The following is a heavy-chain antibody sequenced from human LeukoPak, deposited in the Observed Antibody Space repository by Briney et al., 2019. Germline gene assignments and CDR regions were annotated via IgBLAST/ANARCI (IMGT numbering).Heavy chain of an antibody. J-gene: IGHJ4*02. CDR1: GFTFSSYS. D-gene: IGHD3-10*01. Sequence: GGSLRLSCAASGFTFSSYSMNWVRQAPGKGLEWVAVISYDGSNKYYADSVKGRFTISRDNSKNTLYLQMNSLRAEDTAVYYCARDWGYGSGSYQLDYWGQGTLVTVSS. V-gene: IGHV3-30*03. CDR3: ARDWGYGSGSYQLDY. CDR2: ISYDGSNK.